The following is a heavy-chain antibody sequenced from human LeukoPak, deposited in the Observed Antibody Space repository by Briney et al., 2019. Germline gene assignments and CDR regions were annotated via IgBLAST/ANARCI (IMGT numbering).Heavy chain of an antibody. CDR3: ARGPYNWNYPRGPLDY. J-gene: IGHJ4*02. CDR2: IYGGDNT. Sequence: SGGSLRLSCAASGFTVSSNYMSWVRQAPGKGLEWVSVIYGGDNTYYADSVKGRFTIPRDNSKNTLYLQMNSLRAEDTAVYYCARGPYNWNYPRGPLDYWGQGTLVTVSS. D-gene: IGHD1-7*01. V-gene: IGHV3-66*01. CDR1: GFTVSSNY.